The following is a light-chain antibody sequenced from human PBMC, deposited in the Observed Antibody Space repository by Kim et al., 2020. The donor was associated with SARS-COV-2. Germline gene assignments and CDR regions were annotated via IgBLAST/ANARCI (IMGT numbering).Light chain of an antibody. J-gene: IGLJ3*02. V-gene: IGLV3-25*03. CDR1: ALPNQY. Sequence: PGQPARITGSGDALPNQYAYWFQQKPGQAPVLVIYEDTERPSGIPERFSGSTSGTTVTLTISGVQAEDEADYYCQSSDSSDTFWVFGGGTQLTVL. CDR3: QSSDSSDTFWV. CDR2: EDT.